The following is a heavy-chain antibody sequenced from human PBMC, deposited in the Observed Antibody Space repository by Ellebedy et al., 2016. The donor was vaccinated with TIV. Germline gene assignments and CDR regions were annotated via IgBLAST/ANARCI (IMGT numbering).Heavy chain of an antibody. J-gene: IGHJ4*02. V-gene: IGHV3-23*01. CDR3: AKLAGIHPWYFDH. D-gene: IGHD2-15*01. Sequence: GESLKISCSATGFTFSGSAMHWVRQAPGKGLEWVSTIFRDGGTTYYADSVKGRFTISRDNSKDTLSLQMNSLRAEDTAVYYCAKLAGIHPWYFDHWGQGTLVPVSS. CDR2: IFRDGGTT. CDR1: GFTFSGSA.